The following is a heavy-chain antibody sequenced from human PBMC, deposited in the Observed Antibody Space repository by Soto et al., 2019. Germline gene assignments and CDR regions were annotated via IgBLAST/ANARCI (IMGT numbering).Heavy chain of an antibody. CDR2: IYYSGST. J-gene: IGHJ1*01. V-gene: IGHV4-31*03. D-gene: IGHD3-22*01. CDR3: ARALHYHDAVGYPGYFQY. CDR1: GGSISSGGYY. Sequence: SETLSLTCTVSGGSISSGGYYWSWIRQHPGKGLEWIGYIYYSGSTYYNPSLGSRVTISVDTSKNQFSLKLSSVTAADTAVYLCARALHYHDAVGYPGYFQYWGQGTLVTVSS.